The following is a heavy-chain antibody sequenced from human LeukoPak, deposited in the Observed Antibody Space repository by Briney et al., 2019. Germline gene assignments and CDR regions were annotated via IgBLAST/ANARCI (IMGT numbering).Heavy chain of an antibody. Sequence: GGSLRLSCAASGFTFSDYYMSWIRPAPGKGVEWISYITSSSSDTNYADSVKGRFTISRDNAKKSLYLQLNSLRAEDTAVYYCARYVDTAPTYFDYWGQGTLVTVSS. CDR1: GFTFSDYY. CDR2: ITSSSSDT. D-gene: IGHD5-18*01. J-gene: IGHJ4*02. V-gene: IGHV3-11*06. CDR3: ARYVDTAPTYFDY.